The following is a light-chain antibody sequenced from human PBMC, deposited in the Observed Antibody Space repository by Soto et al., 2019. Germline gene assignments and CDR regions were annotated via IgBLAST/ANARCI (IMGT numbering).Light chain of an antibody. CDR3: ISYADSSTVV. CDR1: SSDVGGHNY. CDR2: NVD. V-gene: IGLV2-14*03. J-gene: IGLJ2*01. Sequence: QSALTQVASVSASPGQSITISCTGTSSDVGGHNYVSWYQQHPGKAPKLMIYNVDYRPSGVSNRFSGSKSGNTASLTISVLQAEDEGNYYSISYADSSTVVFGGGTKCTVL.